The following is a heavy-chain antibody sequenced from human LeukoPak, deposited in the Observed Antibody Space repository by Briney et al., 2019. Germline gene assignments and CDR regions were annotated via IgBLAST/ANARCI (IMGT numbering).Heavy chain of an antibody. D-gene: IGHD3/OR15-3a*01. CDR1: GFTFSMYS. J-gene: IGHJ4*02. CDR3: ARGFSELDPFDY. CDR2: FGSTVGHI. V-gene: IGHV3-21*01. Sequence: GGSLRLSCAGSGFTFSMYSMNWVRQAPGKGLEWVSSFGSTVGHIYYADSVKGRFTIFRDNAQSSLDLQMDSLRAEDTALYYCARGFSELDPFDYWAQGTLVTVSS.